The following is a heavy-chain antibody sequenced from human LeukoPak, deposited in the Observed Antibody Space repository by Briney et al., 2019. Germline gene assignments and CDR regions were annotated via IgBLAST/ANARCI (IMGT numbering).Heavy chain of an antibody. J-gene: IGHJ5*02. D-gene: IGHD1-26*01. CDR1: GGSFSGYY. V-gene: IGHV4-34*01. CDR3: AGTRWELPAPNWFDP. Sequence: SETLSLTCAVDGGSFSGYYWSWIRQPPGKGLEWIGEISHSGITNYNSSLKSRVTISVDTSKNQFSLKLSSVTAADTAVYYCAGTRWELPAPNWFDPWGQGTLVTVSS. CDR2: ISHSGIT.